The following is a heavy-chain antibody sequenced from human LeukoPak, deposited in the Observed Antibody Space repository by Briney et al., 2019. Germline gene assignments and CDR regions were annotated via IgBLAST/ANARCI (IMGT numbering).Heavy chain of an antibody. J-gene: IGHJ4*02. CDR3: ARSLPYYDSSGYYTDY. CDR2: INHSGST. CDR1: GGSISSSSYY. Sequence: SETLSLTCTVPGGSISSSSYYWAWIRQPPGKGLEWIGEINHSGSTNYNPSLKSRVTISVDTSKNQFSLKLSSVTAADTAVYYCARSLPYYDSSGYYTDYWGQGTLVTVSS. V-gene: IGHV4-39*07. D-gene: IGHD3-22*01.